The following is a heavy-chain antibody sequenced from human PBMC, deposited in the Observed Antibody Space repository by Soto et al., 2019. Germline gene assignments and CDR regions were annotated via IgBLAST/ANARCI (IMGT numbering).Heavy chain of an antibody. D-gene: IGHD1-26*01. Sequence: QGQLVQSGAEVKKPGASVKVSCKASGYTFTGYYLHWVRQAPGQGLEWMGWINPSSGGTNYAQKFQGSVTMTRDTSITTAYVEVSSLTSDDTAVYFCARARETFSGFDFWGRGPLVTVSS. CDR3: ARARETFSGFDF. CDR2: INPSSGGT. CDR1: GYTFTGYY. J-gene: IGHJ2*01. V-gene: IGHV1-2*04.